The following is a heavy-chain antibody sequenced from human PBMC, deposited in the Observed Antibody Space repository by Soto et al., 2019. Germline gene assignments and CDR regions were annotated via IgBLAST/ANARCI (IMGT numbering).Heavy chain of an antibody. Sequence: EVQLVESGGGLVQPGGSLRLSCTASGFTFDTYAMDWVRQAPGKGLEWLSSTTSSGSALFYADSVQGRFTISRDNAKNSLYLQMNSLRAEDTAVYYCAREVAVAGYDYWGQGTLVTVSS. V-gene: IGHV3-48*01. D-gene: IGHD6-19*01. CDR2: TTSSGSAL. J-gene: IGHJ4*02. CDR3: AREVAVAGYDY. CDR1: GFTFDTYA.